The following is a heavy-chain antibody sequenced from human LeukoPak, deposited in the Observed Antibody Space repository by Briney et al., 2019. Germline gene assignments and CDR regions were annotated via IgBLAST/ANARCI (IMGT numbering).Heavy chain of an antibody. CDR1: GGSISSYY. Sequence: SETLSLTRTVSGGSISSYYWSWIRQPPGKGLEWIGYIYYSGTTNYNPSLKSRVTMSVDTSKKQFSLKLRSVTAADTAVYYCGCIAATSKFDFWGQGTLVTVSS. V-gene: IGHV4-59*01. CDR2: IYYSGTT. D-gene: IGHD6-13*01. CDR3: GCIAATSKFDF. J-gene: IGHJ4*02.